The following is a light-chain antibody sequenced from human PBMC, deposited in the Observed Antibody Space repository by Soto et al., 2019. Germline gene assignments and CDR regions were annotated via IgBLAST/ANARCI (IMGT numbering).Light chain of an antibody. J-gene: IGKJ5*01. CDR3: QQSYSSPIT. CDR2: AAS. Sequence: DLQITQSPASLSASVGDRVTITCQARRPIGSHLNWYQQKPGKAPKLLIYAASSLQSGVPSRFSGSGSETDFTLTISSLQPEDFAPYFCQQSYSSPITFGQGTRLEI. CDR1: RPIGSH. V-gene: IGKV1-39*01.